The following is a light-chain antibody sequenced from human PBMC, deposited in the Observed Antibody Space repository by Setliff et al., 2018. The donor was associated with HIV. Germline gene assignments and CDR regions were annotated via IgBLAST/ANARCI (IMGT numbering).Light chain of an antibody. J-gene: IGLJ1*01. V-gene: IGLV2-14*03. CDR3: TSYTVNNTPV. CDR2: DAT. Sequence: QSVLTQPASVIGSPGQSITISCNGTSSDIGGYNYVSWYQQHPDTVPKLIIYDATNRPSGISDRFSGSKSADAASLNISGLQTEDEADYYCTSYTVNNTPVFGTGTKVTVL. CDR1: SSDIGGYNY.